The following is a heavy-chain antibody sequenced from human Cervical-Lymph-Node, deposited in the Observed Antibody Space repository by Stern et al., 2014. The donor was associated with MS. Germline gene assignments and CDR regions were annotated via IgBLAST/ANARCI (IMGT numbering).Heavy chain of an antibody. CDR1: GFTFSTYG. CDR3: AKDRGSGWSLDY. V-gene: IGHV3-30*18. D-gene: IGHD6-19*01. CDR2: ISHDGSKK. Sequence: VQLVESGGGVVQPGRSLRLTCAGSGFTFSTYGMHWVRQAPGKGLEWVALISHDGSKKYYVDSVKGRFTISRDNSKNTMYVHMNSLRDEDTAVYYCAKDRGSGWSLDYWGQGTLVIASS. J-gene: IGHJ4*02.